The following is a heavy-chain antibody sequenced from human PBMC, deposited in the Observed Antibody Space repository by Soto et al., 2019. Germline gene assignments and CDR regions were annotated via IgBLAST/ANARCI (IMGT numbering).Heavy chain of an antibody. V-gene: IGHV1-18*01. CDR3: ASGSWFGEFGYYYYMDV. CDR2: ISAYNGNT. CDR1: GYTFTSYG. Sequence: QVQLVQSGAEVKKPGASVKVSCKASGYTFTSYGISWVRQAPGQGLEWMGWISAYNGNTNYAQKLQGRVTMTTDTSTSTAYMELRSLRSDDTAVYYCASGSWFGEFGYYYYMDVWGKGTTVTVSS. D-gene: IGHD3-10*01. J-gene: IGHJ6*03.